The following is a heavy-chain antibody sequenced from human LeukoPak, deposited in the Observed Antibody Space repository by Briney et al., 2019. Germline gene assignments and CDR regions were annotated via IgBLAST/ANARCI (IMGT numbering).Heavy chain of an antibody. CDR3: ANGNRCTSPNCLGYYYFYMDA. V-gene: IGHV3-23*01. CDR2: FSGSGGTT. J-gene: IGHJ6*03. D-gene: IGHD2-8*01. CDR1: GFTFSSYA. Sequence: GGSLRLSCAASGFTFSSYAMNWVRQAPGRGLEWVSGFSGSGGTTYYADSVKGRFTISRDNSKNTLYLQMNSLRAEDTAVYYCANGNRCTSPNCLGYYYFYMDAWGKGTTVTVSS.